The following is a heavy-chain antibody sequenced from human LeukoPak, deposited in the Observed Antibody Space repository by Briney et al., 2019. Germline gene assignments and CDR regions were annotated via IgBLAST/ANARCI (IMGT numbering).Heavy chain of an antibody. V-gene: IGHV3-30*04. CDR3: ARDRYSSGWYGDFDC. CDR2: ISYDGSNK. D-gene: IGHD6-19*01. J-gene: IGHJ4*02. CDR1: GFTFNSYA. Sequence: HPGRSLRLSCAASGFTFNSYAMHWVRQAPGKGLEWVAVISYDGSNKYYADSVKGRFTISRDNSKNTLNLQMNSLRAEDTAVYYCARDRYSSGWYGDFDCWGQGTLVTVSS.